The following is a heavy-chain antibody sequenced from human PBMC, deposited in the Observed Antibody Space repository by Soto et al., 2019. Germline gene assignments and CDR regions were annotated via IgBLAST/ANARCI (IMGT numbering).Heavy chain of an antibody. CDR2: VSNDGIRK. D-gene: IGHD3-22*01. CDR3: ARWVGGSMYDNSGKYES. CDR1: GFIFSGSG. V-gene: IGHV3-30*03. Sequence: QVQLVESGGGVVQPGRSLRLTCAASGFIFSGSGMHWVRQAPVKGLEWVALVSNDGIRKYYGDCVKGRFNISRDNAENTVYLQMTSLRAEDTAVYYCARWVGGSMYDNSGKYESWGQGTLVTVSS. J-gene: IGHJ4*02.